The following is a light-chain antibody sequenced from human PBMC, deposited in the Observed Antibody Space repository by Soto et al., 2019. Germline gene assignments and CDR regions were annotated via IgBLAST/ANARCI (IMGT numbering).Light chain of an antibody. CDR2: GTS. V-gene: IGKV3-20*01. CDR1: QTVFNSY. CDR3: QQYGSSPLT. J-gene: IGKJ4*01. Sequence: IVLTQSPGILSLSPGDRATLSCRASQTVFNSYLTWFQQTPGQPPRLLMYGTSNRATGVPDRFNGSGSGTDFTLTISRLEPEDFAVYYCQQYGSSPLTFGGGTKVEVK.